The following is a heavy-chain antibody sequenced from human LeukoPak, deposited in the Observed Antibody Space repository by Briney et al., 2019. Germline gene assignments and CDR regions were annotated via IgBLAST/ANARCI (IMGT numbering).Heavy chain of an antibody. D-gene: IGHD6-19*01. CDR3: ARATVSIAVAPAFDY. CDR2: IYPSGST. CDR1: GGSLSDHY. V-gene: IGHV4-34*01. J-gene: IGHJ4*02. Sequence: SETLSLTCDVNGGSLSDHYWSWIRQSPGKGLEWIGEIYPSGSTNYNPSLKSRVTISIDKSKNQFSLKLSSVTAADTAVYYCARATVSIAVAPAFDYWGQGTLVTVSS.